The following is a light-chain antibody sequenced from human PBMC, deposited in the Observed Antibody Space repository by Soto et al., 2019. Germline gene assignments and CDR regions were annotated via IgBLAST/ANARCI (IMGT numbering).Light chain of an antibody. Sequence: QSALTQPASVSGSPGQSITISCTGTSSDVGGYNYVSWYQQHPGKAPKLMIYEVSNRPSGVSNRFSGSKSGNTASLTISGLHADDADDYCCTSYTSSSTVVFGGGTKLTVL. CDR3: TSYTSSSTVV. J-gene: IGLJ2*01. CDR1: SSDVGGYNY. CDR2: EVS. V-gene: IGLV2-14*01.